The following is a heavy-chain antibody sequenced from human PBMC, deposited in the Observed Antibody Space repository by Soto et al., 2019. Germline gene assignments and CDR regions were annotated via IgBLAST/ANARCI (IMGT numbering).Heavy chain of an antibody. V-gene: IGHV3-21*01. CDR1: GFTFSSYS. Sequence: GESLRLSCAASGFTFSSYSMNSVRLAPGQGLERVSTIGTSGSYIYDTDSVKGRFPISRDNTQDSLYPQMNSLRDEVTAIYYCARGSAFMGLDYWGQGTLVTVSS. CDR3: ARGSAFMGLDY. D-gene: IGHD3-10*01. CDR2: IGTSGSYI. J-gene: IGHJ4*02.